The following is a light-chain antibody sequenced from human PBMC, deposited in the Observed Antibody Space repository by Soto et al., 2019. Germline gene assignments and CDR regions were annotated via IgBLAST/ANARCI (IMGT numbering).Light chain of an antibody. Sequence: DIQMTQSPSSLSAYVGDTVTITCRASQHITNDCAWYQQKAGRAPKCLILLASRLQTGVPSRFSGSASGTEFTLTISSLQPEDFATYYCLHHNGYPPVFGQGTKVEIK. CDR3: LHHNGYPPV. CDR2: LAS. V-gene: IGKV1-17*01. J-gene: IGKJ2*01. CDR1: QHITND.